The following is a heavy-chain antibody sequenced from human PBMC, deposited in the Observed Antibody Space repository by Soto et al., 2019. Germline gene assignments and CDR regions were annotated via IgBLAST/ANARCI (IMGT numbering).Heavy chain of an antibody. V-gene: IGHV3-23*01. CDR2: ISGSGGST. CDR1: GFTFSSYA. J-gene: IGHJ4*02. D-gene: IGHD3-22*01. Sequence: PGGSLRLSCAASGFTFSSYAMSWVRQAPGKGLEWVSAISGSGGSTYYADSVKGRFTISRDNCKNTLYLQMNSLRAEDTAVYYCAKVGTYYDSSGYYDYWGQGTLVTVSS. CDR3: AKVGTYYDSSGYYDY.